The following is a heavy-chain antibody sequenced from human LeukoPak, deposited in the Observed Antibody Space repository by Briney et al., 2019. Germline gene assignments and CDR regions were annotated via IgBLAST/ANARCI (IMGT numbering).Heavy chain of an antibody. CDR2: IWYDGNSK. CDR1: GFTFSSYG. CDR3: AKYSSSWSQYNWLDP. D-gene: IGHD6-13*01. Sequence: QPGGSLRLSCVAFGFTFSSYGMHWVRQAPGKGLEWVAVIWYDGNSKYYADSVKGRFTISRDNSKNTVYLQMNSLRAEDTAVYYCAKYSSSWSQYNWLDPWGQGTLVTVSS. J-gene: IGHJ5*02. V-gene: IGHV3-33*06.